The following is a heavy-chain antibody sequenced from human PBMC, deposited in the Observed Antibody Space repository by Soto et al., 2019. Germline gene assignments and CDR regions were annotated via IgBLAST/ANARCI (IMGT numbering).Heavy chain of an antibody. J-gene: IGHJ4*02. CDR2: IYYSGST. D-gene: IGHD3-22*01. V-gene: IGHV4-31*03. CDR3: ARVYDSSGYPVDY. Sequence: PSETLSLTCTVSGGSISSGGYYWSWIRQHPGKGLEWIGYIYYSGSTYYNPSLKSRVTISVDTSKNQFSLKLSSVTAADTAVYYCARVYDSSGYPVDYWGQGTLVTVSS. CDR1: GGSISSGGYY.